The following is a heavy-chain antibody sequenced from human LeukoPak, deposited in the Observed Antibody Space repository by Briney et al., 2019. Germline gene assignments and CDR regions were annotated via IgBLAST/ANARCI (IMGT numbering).Heavy chain of an antibody. CDR1: GYTFSNYW. CDR2: IYPGDSDA. Sequence: GESLKISCTGSGYTFSNYWIGWVRQMPGKGLEWMGIIYPGDSDATYSPSFRGQATFSVDESRTTVYLEWTSLKASDTAMYFCARESETSRRFYAPWGQGTLVTVSS. CDR3: ARESETSRRFYAP. J-gene: IGHJ5*02. D-gene: IGHD2-2*01. V-gene: IGHV5-51*01.